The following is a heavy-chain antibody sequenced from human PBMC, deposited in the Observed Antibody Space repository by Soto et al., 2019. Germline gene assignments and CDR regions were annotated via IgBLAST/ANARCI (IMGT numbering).Heavy chain of an antibody. CDR2: IIPILGIA. CDR3: ARGASAKYCSGGSCYGSWFDP. CDR1: GGTFSSYT. J-gene: IGHJ5*02. V-gene: IGHV1-69*02. Sequence: GASVKVSCKASGGTFSSYTISWVRQAPGQGLEWMGRIIPILGIANYAQKFQGRVTITADKSTSTAYMELSSLRSEDTAVYYCARGASAKYCSGGSCYGSWFDPWGQGTLVTVSS. D-gene: IGHD2-15*01.